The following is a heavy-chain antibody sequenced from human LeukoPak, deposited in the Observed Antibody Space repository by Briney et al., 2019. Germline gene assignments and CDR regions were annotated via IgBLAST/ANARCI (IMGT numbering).Heavy chain of an antibody. J-gene: IGHJ4*02. D-gene: IGHD3-16*01. CDR2: INSDGSTT. CDR3: ARLTPPFDY. Sequence: TGGSLRLSCAASGFTFSNYWMHWVRQAPGKELVWVARINSDGSTTNYADSVKGRFTISRDNAKNTLYLQMNSLRAEDTAVYYCARLTPPFDYWGQGTLVTVSS. CDR1: GFTFSNYW. V-gene: IGHV3-74*01.